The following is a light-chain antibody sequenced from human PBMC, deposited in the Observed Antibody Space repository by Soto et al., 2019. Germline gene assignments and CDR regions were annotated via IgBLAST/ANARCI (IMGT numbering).Light chain of an antibody. Sequence: DIVMTQSPDSLAVSLGERATINCKSSQSVLYSSNNKNYLAWYQQKPGQPPKLVIYWASTRESGVPDRFSGSGYGTDFTLTISSLQAEDVAVYYCQQYYSTPPTFGGGTKVEIK. CDR1: QSVLYSSNNKNY. CDR3: QQYYSTPPT. CDR2: WAS. V-gene: IGKV4-1*01. J-gene: IGKJ4*01.